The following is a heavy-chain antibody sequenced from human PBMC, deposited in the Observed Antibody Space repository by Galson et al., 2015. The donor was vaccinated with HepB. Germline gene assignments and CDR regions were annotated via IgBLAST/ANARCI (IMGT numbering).Heavy chain of an antibody. D-gene: IGHD6-13*01. CDR3: ARETLGYSSSWYWGY. J-gene: IGHJ4*02. Sequence: SVKVSRKASGYTFTGYYMHWVRQAPGQGLEWMGWINPNSGGTNYAQKFQGWVTMTRDTSISTAYMELSRLRSDDTAVYYCARETLGYSSSWYWGYWGQGTLVTVSS. V-gene: IGHV1-2*04. CDR1: GYTFTGYY. CDR2: INPNSGGT.